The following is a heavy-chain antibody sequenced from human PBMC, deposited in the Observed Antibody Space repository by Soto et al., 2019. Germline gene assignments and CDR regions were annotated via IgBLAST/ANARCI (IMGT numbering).Heavy chain of an antibody. V-gene: IGHV4-38-2*02. CDR3: ARERSFARPAGWFDP. CDR1: GSSSTSGFF. CDR2: VYQSGAA. D-gene: IGHD6-13*01. Sequence: ETLSLTCDVSGSSSTSGFFWGWIRQIPGKGLEWIGSVYQSGAAYYNPSLQRRVSISVDTSKSQFSLKLISATAADTGTYYCARERSFARPAGWFDPWGQGTRVTVSS. J-gene: IGHJ5*02.